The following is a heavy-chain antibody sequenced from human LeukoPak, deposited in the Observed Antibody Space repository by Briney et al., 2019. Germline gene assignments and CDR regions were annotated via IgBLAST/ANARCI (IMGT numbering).Heavy chain of an antibody. CDR1: GFTFGDYL. D-gene: IGHD6-19*01. CDR2: ISGGTT. V-gene: IGHV3-49*03. J-gene: IGHJ4*02. Sequence: GGSLRLSCTASGFTFGDYLMSWFRQAPGKGLEWIGFISGGTTEYAASVRGRFTISRDDSTSIAYLQMNSLTTEDTAVYYCSRGSGWLSVYWGQGTLVTVSS. CDR3: SRGSGWLSVY.